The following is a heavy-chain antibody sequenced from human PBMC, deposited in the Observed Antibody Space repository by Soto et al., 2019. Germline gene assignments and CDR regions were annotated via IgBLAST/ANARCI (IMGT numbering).Heavy chain of an antibody. CDR3: ASPSITIFGPDYYYYGMDV. D-gene: IGHD3-3*01. V-gene: IGHV4-39*01. CDR2: IYYSGST. J-gene: IGHJ6*02. Sequence: SETLSLTCTVSGGSISSSSYYWGWIRQPPGKGLEWIGSIYYSGSTYYNPSLKSRVTISVDTSKNQFSLKLSSVTAADTAVYYCASPSITIFGPDYYYYGMDVWGQGTTVT. CDR1: GGSISSSSYY.